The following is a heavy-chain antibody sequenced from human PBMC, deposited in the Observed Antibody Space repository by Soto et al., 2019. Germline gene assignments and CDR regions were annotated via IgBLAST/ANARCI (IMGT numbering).Heavy chain of an antibody. J-gene: IGHJ5*02. Sequence: PGGSLRLSCAASGFRLSSYCMTWIRQAPGKGLEWVAVISYDGSNKYYADSVKGRFTISRDNSKNTLYLQMNSLRAEDTAVYYCAKSAYPLRIAAAERNYNWFDPWGQGTLVTVSS. D-gene: IGHD6-13*01. V-gene: IGHV3-30*18. CDR2: ISYDGSNK. CDR3: AKSAYPLRIAAAERNYNWFDP. CDR1: GFRLSSYC.